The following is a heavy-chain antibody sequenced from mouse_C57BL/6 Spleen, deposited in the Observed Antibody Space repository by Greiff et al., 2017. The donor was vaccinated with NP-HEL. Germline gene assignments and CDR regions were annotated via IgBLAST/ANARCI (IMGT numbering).Heavy chain of an antibody. Sequence: QVQLQQPGAELVKPGASVKLSCKASGYTFTSYWMQWVKQRPGQGLEWIGEIDPSDSYTNYNQKFKGKATLTVDTSSSTAYMQLSSLTSEDSAVYYCARRRLTTVVAKDYWGQGTTLTVSS. D-gene: IGHD1-1*01. V-gene: IGHV1-50*01. CDR3: ARRRLTTVVAKDY. J-gene: IGHJ2*01. CDR1: GYTFTSYW. CDR2: IDPSDSYT.